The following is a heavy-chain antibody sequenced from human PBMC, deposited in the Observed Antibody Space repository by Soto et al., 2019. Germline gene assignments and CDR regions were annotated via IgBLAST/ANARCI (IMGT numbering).Heavy chain of an antibody. CDR1: GYTFTSYG. J-gene: IGHJ4*02. V-gene: IGHV1-18*01. D-gene: IGHD1-7*01. CDR3: ARDSGFGWNYVYYFDY. CDR2: ISAYNDNT. Sequence: ASVKVSCKASGYTFTSYGISWVRQAPGQRLERKGWISAYNDNTNSSQNLQVRVTMTTATSTSTGYMELRSLSSDDTAVYYCARDSGFGWNYVYYFDYWGQGTLVTVSS.